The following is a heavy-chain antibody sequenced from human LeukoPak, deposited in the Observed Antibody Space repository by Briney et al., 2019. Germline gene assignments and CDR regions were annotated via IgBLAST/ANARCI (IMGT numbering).Heavy chain of an antibody. CDR3: AKDKSPPSACDT. CDR1: GFTFSNYA. J-gene: IGHJ3*02. V-gene: IGHV3-23*01. CDR2: INRGGGST. Sequence: KPGGSLRLSCAASGFTFSNYAMSWVRQAPGKGLQWVSGINRGGGSTYYADSVRGRFTISRDNAKNSVSLQMNSLRGEDTAVYYCAKDKSPPSACDTWGQGTKCSASS.